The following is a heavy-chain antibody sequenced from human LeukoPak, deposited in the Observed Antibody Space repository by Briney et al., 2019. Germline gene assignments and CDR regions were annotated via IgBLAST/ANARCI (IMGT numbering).Heavy chain of an antibody. V-gene: IGHV3-30*18. CDR3: AKTTGSYYDSSFGYFQH. D-gene: IGHD3-22*01. CDR1: GFTFSSYG. CDR2: ISYDGSNK. J-gene: IGHJ1*01. Sequence: PGGSLRLSCAASGFTFSSYGMHWVRQAPGKGLEWVAVISYDGSNKYYADSVKGRFTISRDNSKNTLYLQMNSLRAEDTAVYYCAKTTGSYYDSSFGYFQHWGQGTLVTVSS.